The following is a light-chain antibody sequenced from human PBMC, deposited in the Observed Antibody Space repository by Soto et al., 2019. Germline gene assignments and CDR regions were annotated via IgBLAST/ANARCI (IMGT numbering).Light chain of an antibody. V-gene: IGKV1-8*01. Sequence: AIRMTQSPSSFSASTGDRVTITCRASQGISSYLAWYQQKPGKAPKLLIYAASTLQSGVPSRFNGSGSGTDLTLTISCLQSEDFATYYCQQYFSYPRTFGQGTKVEIK. CDR2: AAS. CDR3: QQYFSYPRT. CDR1: QGISSY. J-gene: IGKJ1*01.